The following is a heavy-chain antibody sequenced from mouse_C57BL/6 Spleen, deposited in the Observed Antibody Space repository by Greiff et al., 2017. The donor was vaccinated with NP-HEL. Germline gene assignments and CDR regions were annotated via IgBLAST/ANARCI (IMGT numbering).Heavy chain of an antibody. D-gene: IGHD4-1*01. J-gene: IGHJ3*01. CDR1: GYSITSGYY. CDR3: ARGAPLGAWFAY. Sequence: EVKLMESGPGLVKPSQSLSLTCSVTGYSITSGYYWNWIRQFPGNKLEWMGYISYDGSNNYNPSLKNRISITRDTSKNQFFLKLNSVTTEDTATYYCARGAPLGAWFAYWGQGTLVTVSA. V-gene: IGHV3-6*01. CDR2: ISYDGSN.